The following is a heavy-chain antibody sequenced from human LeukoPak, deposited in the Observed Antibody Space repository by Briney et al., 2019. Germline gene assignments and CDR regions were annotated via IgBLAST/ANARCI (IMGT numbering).Heavy chain of an antibody. J-gene: IGHJ4*02. D-gene: IGHD3-22*01. CDR3: VKDLSYESSGHVLEY. Sequence: GSLRLSCVASGFTFEDYTMHWVRQAPGETLEWVSLISWDGTTYYTDSVKGRFTISRDNSKNSLYLQMDTLRSEDTAFYYCVKDLSYESSGHVLEYWGQGTLVTVSS. CDR1: GFTFEDYT. CDR2: ISWDGTT. V-gene: IGHV3-43*01.